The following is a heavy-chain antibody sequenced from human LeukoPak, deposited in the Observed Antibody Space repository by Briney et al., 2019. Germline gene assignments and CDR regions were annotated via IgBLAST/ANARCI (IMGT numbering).Heavy chain of an antibody. CDR1: GFTFDDYA. J-gene: IGHJ4*02. CDR2: INSDGSTT. Sequence: PGRSLRLSCAASGFTFDDYAMHWVRQAPGKGLVWVSRINSDGSTTNYADSVMGRFTISRDNAKNTLYLQMDSLTVEDTAVYYCWVPATAGEGDYWGQGTLVTVSS. CDR3: WVPATAGEGDY. V-gene: IGHV3-74*01. D-gene: IGHD2-2*01.